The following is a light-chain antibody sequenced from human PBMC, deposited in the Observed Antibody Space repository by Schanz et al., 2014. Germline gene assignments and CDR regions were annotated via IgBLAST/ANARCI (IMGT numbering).Light chain of an antibody. V-gene: IGKV3-20*01. CDR1: QSVSSSY. CDR3: QQYGSSPWT. J-gene: IGKJ1*01. CDR2: GAS. Sequence: EIVLTQSPGTLSLSPGERATLSCRASQSVSSSYLAWYQQKPGQAPRLLVYGASSRATGIPDRFSGSGSGKDLTLTITRLEPEDFAVYYCQQYGSSPWTFGQGTKVEIK.